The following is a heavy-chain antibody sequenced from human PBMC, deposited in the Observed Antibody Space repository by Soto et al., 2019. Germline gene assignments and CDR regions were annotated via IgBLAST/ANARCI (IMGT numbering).Heavy chain of an antibody. V-gene: IGHV3-48*03. CDR1: GFTFNSYE. J-gene: IGHJ4*02. Sequence: GGSLRLSCAASGFTFNSYEMNWVRQAPGKGLEWVSYISSSAGTIYYADSVKGRFTISRDNAKNSLYLQMSSLRAEDTAVYYCARARNGYNCDYWCQGTLVTV. CDR3: ARARNGYNCDY. D-gene: IGHD5-12*01. CDR2: ISSSAGTI.